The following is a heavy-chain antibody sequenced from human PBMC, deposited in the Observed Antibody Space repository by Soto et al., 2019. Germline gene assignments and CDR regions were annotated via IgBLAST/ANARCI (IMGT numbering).Heavy chain of an antibody. V-gene: IGHV1-2*04. CDR1: GYTFTGYY. J-gene: IGHJ5*02. CDR2: INPNSGGT. Sequence: QGQLVQSGAEVKKPGASVKVSCKASGYTFTGYYMHWVRQAPGQGLEWMGWINPNSGGTNYAQKFQGWVTMTRDTSISTAYMELSRLRSDDTAVYYCARSGRDGYNYAWFDPWGQGTLVTVSS. D-gene: IGHD5-12*01. CDR3: ARSGRDGYNYAWFDP.